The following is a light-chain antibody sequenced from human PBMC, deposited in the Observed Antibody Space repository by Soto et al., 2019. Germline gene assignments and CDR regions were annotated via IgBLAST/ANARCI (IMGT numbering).Light chain of an antibody. CDR2: SSN. J-gene: IGLJ3*02. CDR1: SGSVSTSYY. Sequence: QAVVTQEPSVSVSPGGTVTLTCGLSSGSVSTSYYPSWYQQTPGQAPRTLMHSSNTRSSGVPDRFSGSILGNKAALTITGAQADDEADYYCALFLGGGIWVFGGGTQLTVL. V-gene: IGLV8-61*01. CDR3: ALFLGGGIWV.